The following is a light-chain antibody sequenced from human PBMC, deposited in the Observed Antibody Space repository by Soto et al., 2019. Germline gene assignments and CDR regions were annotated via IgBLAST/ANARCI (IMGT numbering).Light chain of an antibody. Sequence: DIQMTQSPSTLSASVGDRVTITCRASQSISGWLAWYQQKPGKAPKLLIYDVSSLQSGVSSRFSGSGSGTKFTLSISSLQPDDPATYYCQQYSTFWTFGKGTKVDIK. CDR1: QSISGW. V-gene: IGKV1-5*01. J-gene: IGKJ1*01. CDR2: DVS. CDR3: QQYSTFWT.